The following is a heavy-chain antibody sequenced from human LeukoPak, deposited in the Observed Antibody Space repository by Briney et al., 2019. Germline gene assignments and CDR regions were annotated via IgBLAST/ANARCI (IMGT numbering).Heavy chain of an antibody. Sequence: PGGSLRLSCAASGFTFSSYGMHWVRQAPGKGLEWVAVNKYYADSVKGRFTISRDNSKNTLYLQMNSLRAEDTAVYYRARELDYFGMDVWGQGTTVTVSS. J-gene: IGHJ6*02. V-gene: IGHV3-33*01. D-gene: IGHD3-3*02. CDR2: NK. CDR1: GFTFSSYG. CDR3: ARELDYFGMDV.